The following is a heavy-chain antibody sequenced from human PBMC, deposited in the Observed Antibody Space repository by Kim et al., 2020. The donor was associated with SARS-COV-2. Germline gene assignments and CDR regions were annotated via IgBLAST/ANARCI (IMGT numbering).Heavy chain of an antibody. CDR1: GFTFSSDW. D-gene: IGHD2-2*01. CDR2: IKQDGSEK. Sequence: GGSLRLSCAASGFTFSSDWMSWVRQAPGKGLEWVANIKQDGSEKYYVDSVKGRFTISRDNAKNSLYLQMNSLRAENTAVYYCARDFGEYWSSTSCYVLGMDVWGQGTTVTVS. CDR3: ARDFGEYWSSTSCYVLGMDV. J-gene: IGHJ6*02. V-gene: IGHV3-7*03.